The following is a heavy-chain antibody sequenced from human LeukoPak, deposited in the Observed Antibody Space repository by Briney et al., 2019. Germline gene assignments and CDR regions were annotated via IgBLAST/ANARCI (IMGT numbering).Heavy chain of an antibody. CDR2: IYYSGST. Sequence: SETLSLTCTVSGGSISSYYWSWLRQPPGKGLEWIGHIYYSGSTNYNPSLKSRVTISVDTSKNQFPLKLSSVTAADTAVYYCARDSGSSGYYSSYNWFDPWGQGTLVTVSS. D-gene: IGHD3-22*01. CDR3: ARDSGSSGYYSSYNWFDP. V-gene: IGHV4-59*01. J-gene: IGHJ5*02. CDR1: GGSISSYY.